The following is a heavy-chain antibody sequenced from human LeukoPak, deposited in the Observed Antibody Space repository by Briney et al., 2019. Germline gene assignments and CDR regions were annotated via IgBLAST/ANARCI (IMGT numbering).Heavy chain of an antibody. J-gene: IGHJ4*02. Sequence: SETLSLTCTVSGGSISGRSYYWGWIRQPPGRGLEWIGSIYYSGSTYYNPSLKSRVTISVDTSKNQFSLKLSSVTAADTAVYYCATTVDTAMVYYWGQGTLVTVSS. CDR2: IYYSGST. CDR3: ATTVDTAMVYY. V-gene: IGHV4-39*01. CDR1: GGSISGRSYY. D-gene: IGHD5-18*01.